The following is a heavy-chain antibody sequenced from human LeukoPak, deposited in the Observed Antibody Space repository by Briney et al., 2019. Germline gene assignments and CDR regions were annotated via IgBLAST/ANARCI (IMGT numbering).Heavy chain of an antibody. J-gene: IGHJ4*02. D-gene: IGHD6-13*01. CDR1: GGSISSSSYY. CDR3: ARQRYSSSVDY. V-gene: IGHV4-39*01. Sequence: SETLSLTCTVPGGSISSSSYYWGWIRQPPGKGLEWIGSIYYSGSTYYNPSLKSRVTTSVDTSKNQFSLKLSSVTAADTAVYYCARQRYSSSVDYWGQGTLVTVSS. CDR2: IYYSGST.